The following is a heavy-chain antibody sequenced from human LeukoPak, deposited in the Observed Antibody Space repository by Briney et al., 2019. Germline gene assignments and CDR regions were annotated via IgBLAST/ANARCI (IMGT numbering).Heavy chain of an antibody. CDR3: ARGSAYYSFERSKRVPWGFDY. CDR1: GYTLTELS. J-gene: IGHJ4*02. CDR2: FDPEDGET. D-gene: IGHD4-11*01. V-gene: IGHV1-24*01. Sequence: ASVKVSCKVSGYTLTELSMHWVRQAPAKGREWMGGFDPEDGETIYAQKFQGRVTMTEDTSTDTAYMELSSLRSEDTAVYYCARGSAYYSFERSKRVPWGFDYWGQGSLVIVSS.